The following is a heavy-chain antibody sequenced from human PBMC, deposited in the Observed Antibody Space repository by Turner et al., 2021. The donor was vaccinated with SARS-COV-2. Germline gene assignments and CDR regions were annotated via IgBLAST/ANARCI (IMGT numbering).Heavy chain of an antibody. D-gene: IGHD4-17*01. CDR3: AKGGFGDYGYFDY. V-gene: IGHV3-23*01. CDR1: GFTFSSNA. Sequence: QLLESGGRLVQPGGSLRLSCAASGFTFSSNAMSSVRQAPGKGVDWVSAITGSGGSTYYADSVRGRFTISRDNSKNTLYLQMNSLRAEDTAVYYCAKGGFGDYGYFDYWGQGTLVTVSS. CDR2: ITGSGGST. J-gene: IGHJ4*02.